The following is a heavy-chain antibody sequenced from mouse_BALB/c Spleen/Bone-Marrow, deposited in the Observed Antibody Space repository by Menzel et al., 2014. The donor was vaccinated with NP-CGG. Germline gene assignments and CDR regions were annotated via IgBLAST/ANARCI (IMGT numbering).Heavy chain of an antibody. CDR1: GDSITSGY. Sequence: EVMLVESGPSLVKPSQTLSLPCSVTGDSITSGYCHWIRNFPGNPLEYMGYISYSGSTYYNPSLKSRISITRDTSKNQYYLQLKSVTTEDTATYYCARFGYDYALDYWGQGTSVTVSS. V-gene: IGHV3-8*02. J-gene: IGHJ4*01. CDR2: ISYSGST. CDR3: ARFGYDYALDY. D-gene: IGHD2-2*01.